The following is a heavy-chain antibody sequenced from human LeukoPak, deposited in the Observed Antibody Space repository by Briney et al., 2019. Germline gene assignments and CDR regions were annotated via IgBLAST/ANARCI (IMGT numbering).Heavy chain of an antibody. CDR2: IYHSGST. D-gene: IGHD3-10*01. Sequence: SETLSLTCTVSGYSISSGYYWGWIRQPPGKGLEWIGNIYHSGSTYYNPSLKSRVTISVDTSKNQFSLKLSSVTAADTAVYYCARVGYFGSGNYYNDRGAFDYWGQGTLVTVSS. V-gene: IGHV4-38-2*02. CDR1: GYSISSGYY. J-gene: IGHJ4*02. CDR3: ARVGYFGSGNYYNDRGAFDY.